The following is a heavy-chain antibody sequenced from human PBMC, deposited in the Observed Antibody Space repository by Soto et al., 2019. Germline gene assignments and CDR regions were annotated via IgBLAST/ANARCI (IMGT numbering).Heavy chain of an antibody. Sequence: QVQLVESGGGVVQPGRSLRLSCAASGFTFSSYAMHWVRQAPGKGLEWVAVISYDGSNKYYADSVKGRFTISRDNSKNTRYLQMNSLRAEDTAVYYCARDPAPYYGSGSLDYWGQGTLVTVSS. CDR1: GFTFSSYA. CDR3: ARDPAPYYGSGSLDY. V-gene: IGHV3-30-3*01. CDR2: ISYDGSNK. D-gene: IGHD3-10*01. J-gene: IGHJ4*02.